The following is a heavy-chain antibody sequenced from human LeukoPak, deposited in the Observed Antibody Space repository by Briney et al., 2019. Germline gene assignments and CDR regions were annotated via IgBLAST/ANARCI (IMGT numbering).Heavy chain of an antibody. V-gene: IGHV1-2*06. CDR3: ARRPPMSAADNWLDP. CDR2: IDPNSGGT. Sequence: GASVKVSCKASGYTFTSYGISWVRQAPGQGLEWIGRIDPNSGGTSFAPKFQGRVTMTRDTSISTAYMEVTRLTSDDTAVYYCARRPPMSAADNWLDPWGQGTLVTASS. D-gene: IGHD6-13*01. J-gene: IGHJ5*02. CDR1: GYTFTSYG.